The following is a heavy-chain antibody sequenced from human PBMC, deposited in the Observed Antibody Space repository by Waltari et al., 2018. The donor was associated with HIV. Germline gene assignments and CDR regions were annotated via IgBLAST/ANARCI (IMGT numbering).Heavy chain of an antibody. J-gene: IGHJ3*01. D-gene: IGHD3-10*01. CDR1: EYSFASYW. CDR2: IYPGDSDT. CDR3: ARLKAGADNAFDL. V-gene: IGHV5-51*03. Sequence: EIQLVQSGTEMRRSGESLKISCRASEYSFASYWVGWVRQRTGQGMEWMGIIYPGDSDTMYSPSFQGQVTVSVDKSLDTAYLQWGSLRSSDTAMYYCARLKAGADNAFDLWGRGTMVIVSS.